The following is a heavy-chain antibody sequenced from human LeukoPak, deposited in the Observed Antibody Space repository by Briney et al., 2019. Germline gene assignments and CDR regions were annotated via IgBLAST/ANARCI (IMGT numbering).Heavy chain of an antibody. Sequence: GGSLRLSCAASGFTFNTFSMNCARQAPVKGLEWVSYISGSSSNIYYADFVKGRFTISRDNSKNTLYLQMNSLRAEDTDVYYCARDLLYSSSSIPYYYDYYMDVWGKGTTVTVSS. V-gene: IGHV3-48*01. CDR3: ARDLLYSSSSIPYYYDYYMDV. CDR2: ISGSSSNI. CDR1: GFTFNTFS. D-gene: IGHD6-6*01. J-gene: IGHJ6*03.